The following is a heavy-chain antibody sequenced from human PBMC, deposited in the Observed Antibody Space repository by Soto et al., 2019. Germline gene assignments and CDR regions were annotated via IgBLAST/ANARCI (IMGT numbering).Heavy chain of an antibody. V-gene: IGHV1-69*06. D-gene: IGHD1-26*01. CDR2: IIPIFGTA. CDR1: GGTFSSYA. Sequence: QVQLVQSGAEVKKPGSSVKVSCKASGGTFSSYAISWVRQAPGQGLEWMGGIIPIFGTANYAQKFQGRVTITADISTSTAYMERSSRRSGDRAVYYCAREGGVGATTGWDWGQGTLVTVSS. CDR3: AREGGVGATTGWD. J-gene: IGHJ4*02.